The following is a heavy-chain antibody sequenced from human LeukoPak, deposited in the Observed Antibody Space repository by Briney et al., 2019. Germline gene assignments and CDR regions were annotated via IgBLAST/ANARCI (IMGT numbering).Heavy chain of an antibody. CDR2: IIPIFGTA. CDR3: ARGLRNWFDP. V-gene: IGHV1-69*13. J-gene: IGHJ5*02. CDR1: GGTFSSYA. Sequence: ASVKVSCKASGGTFSSYAISWVRQAPGQGLEWMGGIIPIFGTANYAQKFQGRVTITADESTSTAYMELRSLRSDDTAAYYCARGLRNWFDPWGQGTLVTVSS.